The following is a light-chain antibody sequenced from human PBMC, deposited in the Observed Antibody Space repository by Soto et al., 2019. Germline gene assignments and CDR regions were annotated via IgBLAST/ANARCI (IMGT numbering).Light chain of an antibody. J-gene: IGKJ4*01. CDR1: QSVYSN. CDR2: GTS. Sequence: EIVMTQSPATLSVSPGERATLSCRASQSVYSNLAWYQQKPGQAPRLLIYGTSARATGIPARFSGSGSGTEFSLNISSLQSEDFAVYYCQQYNNWPLTFGGGTKVEIK. V-gene: IGKV3-15*01. CDR3: QQYNNWPLT.